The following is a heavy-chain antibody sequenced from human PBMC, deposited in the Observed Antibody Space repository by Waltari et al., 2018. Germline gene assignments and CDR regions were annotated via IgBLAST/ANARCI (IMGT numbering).Heavy chain of an antibody. Sequence: QVQLVQSGAEVKKPGASVKVSCKASGYTFTSYGISWVRQAPGQGLGWMGWISAYNSNTNYALKIQGRVTMTPDTSTRTAFMGLGSRRSDEPAGYYCAGRGGGSDNLFDPWGQGTLVTVSS. CDR2: ISAYNSNT. J-gene: IGHJ5*02. V-gene: IGHV1-18*01. CDR3: AGRGGGSDNLFDP. CDR1: GYTFTSYG. D-gene: IGHD3-10*01.